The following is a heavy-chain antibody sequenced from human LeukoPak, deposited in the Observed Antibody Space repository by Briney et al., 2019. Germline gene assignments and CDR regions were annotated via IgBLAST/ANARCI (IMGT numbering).Heavy chain of an antibody. CDR1: GYTFSSYG. D-gene: IGHD5-12*01. Sequence: ASVKVSCKASGYTFSSYGISWVRQAPGQGLEWMGWISAYNGNTNYAQKFQGRVTMTTDTSTTTAYMELRSLGSDDTAVCYCAREQGGYSGSADYWGQGTLVTVSS. CDR2: ISAYNGNT. V-gene: IGHV1-18*01. J-gene: IGHJ4*02. CDR3: AREQGGYSGSADY.